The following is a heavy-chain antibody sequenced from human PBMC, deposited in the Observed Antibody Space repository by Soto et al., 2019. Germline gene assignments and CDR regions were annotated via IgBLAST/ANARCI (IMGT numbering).Heavy chain of an antibody. CDR2: IYYSTTT. CDR1: GGSVSSGDHN. Sequence: QVHLQESGPGLVKPSETLSLTCTVSGGSVSSGDHNWSWIRQPPGKGLEWIGYIYYSTTTNYNPSLTSPVTISQATSRTLFSLRLASVIAAGTSVYYCARADPFHWLFDLWGRGTVVTVSS. CDR3: ARADPFHWLFDL. V-gene: IGHV4-61*08. D-gene: IGHD3-9*01. J-gene: IGHJ2*01.